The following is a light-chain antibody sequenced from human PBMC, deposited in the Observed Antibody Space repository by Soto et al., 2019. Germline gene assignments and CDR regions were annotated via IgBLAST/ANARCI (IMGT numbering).Light chain of an antibody. V-gene: IGLV1-47*01. J-gene: IGLJ1*01. Sequence: QSVLTQSPSASGTPGQRVTISCSGSASTIGRNYVYWYQQLPGTAPKLLIYRSSQRPSGVPDRFSGPKSGTSASLAISGLRSEDEADYYCAAWDDNLSGLYVFGAGTKVTV. CDR1: ASTIGRNY. CDR3: AAWDDNLSGLYV. CDR2: RSS.